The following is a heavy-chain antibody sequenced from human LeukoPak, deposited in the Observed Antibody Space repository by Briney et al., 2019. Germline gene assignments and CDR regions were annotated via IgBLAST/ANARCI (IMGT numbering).Heavy chain of an antibody. D-gene: IGHD4-17*01. CDR3: ARGPRPAVTTIPSPIDY. CDR2: IIPIFGTA. J-gene: IGHJ4*02. V-gene: IGHV1-69*05. CDR1: GGTFSSYA. Sequence: GASVKVSCKASGGTFSSYAISWVRQAPGQGLEWMGRIIPIFGTANYAQKFQGRVPITTDESTSTAYMELSSLRSEDTAVYYCARGPRPAVTTIPSPIDYWGQGTLVTVSS.